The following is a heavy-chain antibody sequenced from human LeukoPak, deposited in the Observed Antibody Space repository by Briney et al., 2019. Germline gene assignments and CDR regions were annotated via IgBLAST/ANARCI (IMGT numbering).Heavy chain of an antibody. D-gene: IGHD6-13*01. CDR2: ISSSGSTI. Sequence: GGSLRLSCAASGFTFSDYYMSWIRQAPGKGLEWVSYISSSGSTIYYADSVKGRFTISRDNAKNSLYLQMNSLRTEDTAVYYCAREGSSSWYRDRPFDYWGQGTLVTVSS. V-gene: IGHV3-11*01. CDR1: GFTFSDYY. J-gene: IGHJ4*02. CDR3: AREGSSSWYRDRPFDY.